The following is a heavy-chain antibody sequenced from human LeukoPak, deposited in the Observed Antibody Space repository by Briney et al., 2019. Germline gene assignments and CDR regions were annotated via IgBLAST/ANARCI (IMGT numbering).Heavy chain of an antibody. V-gene: IGHV3-11*04. D-gene: IGHD1-26*01. CDR1: GFTFSDYY. Sequence: GGSLRLSCAAFGFTFSDYYMSWIRQAPGKGLEWVSYISSSGSTIYYADSGKGRFTISRDNAKNSLYLQMNSLRGEDTAVYYCAREGGGATTGEGGEAYYYYMDVWGKGTTVTVSS. J-gene: IGHJ6*03. CDR3: AREGGGATTGEGGEAYYYYMDV. CDR2: ISSSGSTI.